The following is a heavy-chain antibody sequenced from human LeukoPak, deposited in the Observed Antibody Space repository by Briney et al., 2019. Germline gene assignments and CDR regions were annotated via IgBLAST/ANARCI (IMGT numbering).Heavy chain of an antibody. CDR3: AGVDTAMVAGGGDY. D-gene: IGHD5-18*01. J-gene: IGHJ4*02. CDR1: GYSFTGYY. V-gene: IGHV1-2*02. CDR2: INPNSGGT. Sequence: ASVKVSCKASGYSFTGYYMHWVRQAPGQGLEWMGWINPNSGGTKYAQKFKGRVTMTRVTSISTAYMELSRLRSDDPAAFYCAGVDTAMVAGGGDYWGQGTLVTVSS.